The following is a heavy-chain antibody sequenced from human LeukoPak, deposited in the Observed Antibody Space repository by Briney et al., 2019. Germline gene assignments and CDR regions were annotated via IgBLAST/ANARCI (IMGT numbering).Heavy chain of an antibody. CDR2: ISRSSSYI. D-gene: IGHD3-22*01. V-gene: IGHV3-21*06. J-gene: IGHJ5*02. Sequence: PGGSLRLSCAASGFTFSSYSMNWVRQAPGKGLEWVSSISRSSSYIYYADSVKGRFTISRDNAKNSLYLQMNSLRAEDTAVYYYARATTYYYDSSGHYYWFDPWGQGTLVTVSS. CDR3: ARATTYYYDSSGHYYWFDP. CDR1: GFTFSSYS.